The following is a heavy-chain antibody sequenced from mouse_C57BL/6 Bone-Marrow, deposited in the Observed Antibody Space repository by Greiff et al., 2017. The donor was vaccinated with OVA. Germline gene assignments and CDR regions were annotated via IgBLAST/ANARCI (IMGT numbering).Heavy chain of an antibody. J-gene: IGHJ2*01. CDR3: ASDGYYGYFDY. D-gene: IGHD2-3*01. CDR2: ISDGGSYT. CDR1: GFTFSSYA. V-gene: IGHV5-4*03. Sequence: EVKLMESGGGLVKPGGSLKLSCAASGFTFSSYAMSWVRQTPEKRLEWVATISDGGSYTYYPDNVKGRFTISKDNAKNNLYLQMSHLKSEDTAMYYCASDGYYGYFDYWGQGTTLTVSS.